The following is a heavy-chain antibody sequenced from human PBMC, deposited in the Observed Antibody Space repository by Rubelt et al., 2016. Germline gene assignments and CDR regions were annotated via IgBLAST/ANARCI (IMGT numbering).Heavy chain of an antibody. Sequence: EVHLVESGGGLVQPGGSLRLSCAASGFTFAGYAMTLVRQAPGRGLEWVSAIGGSGSATYYADSVKGRVTISSDNSKNTMYLQMNTLRAEDTAVYYCAKARDITGWYGFDYWGQGTLVTVSS. CDR1: GFTFAGYA. J-gene: IGHJ4*02. V-gene: IGHV3-23*04. D-gene: IGHD6-19*01. CDR3: AKARDITGWYGFDY. CDR2: IGGSGSAT.